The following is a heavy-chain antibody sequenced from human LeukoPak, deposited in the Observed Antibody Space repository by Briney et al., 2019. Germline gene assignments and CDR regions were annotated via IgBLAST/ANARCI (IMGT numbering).Heavy chain of an antibody. D-gene: IGHD3-10*01. CDR2: INHSGST. CDR3: ARQNFLVRGIINVYYFYYYMDI. V-gene: IGHV4-34*01. J-gene: IGHJ6*03. Sequence: SETLSLTCTVSGGSISSYYWSWIRQPPGKGLEWIGEINHSGSTNYNPSLKSRVTISVDTSKNQFSLKLSSMTAADTAVYFCARQNFLVRGIINVYYFYYYMDIWGKGTTVTVSS. CDR1: GGSISSYY.